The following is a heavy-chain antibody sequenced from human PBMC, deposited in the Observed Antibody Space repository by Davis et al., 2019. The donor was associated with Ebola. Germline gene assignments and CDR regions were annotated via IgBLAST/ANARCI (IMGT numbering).Heavy chain of an antibody. CDR2: IIPLFGTT. CDR1: GNTISTYT. D-gene: IGHD2-21*02. CDR3: ARGPSVATAHYFDY. V-gene: IGHV1-69*06. Sequence: AASVQVSCKASGNTISTYTIDWVRQAPGQGLEWVGGIIPLFGTTNYAQKFRGRVMITADKSTRIAYMELNSLTSEDTAVYYCARGPSVATAHYFDYWGQGTLVTVSS. J-gene: IGHJ4*02.